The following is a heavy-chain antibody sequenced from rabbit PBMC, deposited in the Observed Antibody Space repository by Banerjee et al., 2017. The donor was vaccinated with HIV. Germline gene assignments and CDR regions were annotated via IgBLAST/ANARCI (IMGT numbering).Heavy chain of an antibody. V-gene: IGHV1S45*01. CDR3: ARGHYYTYGYAGYAYASRLDL. D-gene: IGHD6-1*01. Sequence: QEQLEESGGGLVKPEGSLTLTCKASGFDLSSYYYMCWVRQAPGKGLEWIACIATGSSGSTYYANWAKGRFTISKTSSTTVTLQMTSLTAADTATYFCARGHYYTYGYAGYAYASRLDLWGPGTLVTVS. J-gene: IGHJ3*01. CDR2: IATGSSGST. CDR1: GFDLSSYYY.